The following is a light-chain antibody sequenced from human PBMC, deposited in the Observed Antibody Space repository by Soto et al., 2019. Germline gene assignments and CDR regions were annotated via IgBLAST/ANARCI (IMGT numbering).Light chain of an antibody. J-gene: IGLJ1*01. CDR1: SSDVGGYNY. CDR2: DVS. Sequence: QSALTQPASVSGSPGQSITISCTGTSSDVGGYNYVSWYQQHPGKAPKLMIYDVSNRPSGVSNRFSGSKSGNTASLTISGLQAEDEADYYCSSYTRSSTPGVFGPGTKLTVL. CDR3: SSYTRSSTPGV. V-gene: IGLV2-14*01.